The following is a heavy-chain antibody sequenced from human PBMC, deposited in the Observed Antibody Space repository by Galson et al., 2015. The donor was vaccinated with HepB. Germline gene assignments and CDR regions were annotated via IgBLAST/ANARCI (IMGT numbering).Heavy chain of an antibody. Sequence: SETLSLTRTVSGGSISTENYYWGWIRQPPGKGLEWIAHIYYSGSTYYNPSLKSRVTISVDTSRDQFSLKLSSVTAADTAVYYCARLPRWDFWTWGQGTLVTVSS. V-gene: IGHV4-39*01. CDR3: ARLPRWDFWT. J-gene: IGHJ5*02. D-gene: IGHD3-3*01. CDR1: GGSISTENYY. CDR2: IYYSGST.